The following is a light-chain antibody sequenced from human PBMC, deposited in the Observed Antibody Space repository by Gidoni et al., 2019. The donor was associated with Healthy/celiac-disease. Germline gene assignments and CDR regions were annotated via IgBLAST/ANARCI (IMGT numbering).Light chain of an antibody. CDR3: QSYDSSLSVV. CDR2: GNS. V-gene: IGLV1-40*01. J-gene: IGLJ2*01. CDR1: SSNIGAGYD. Sequence: QSVLTQPPSVSGAPAQGVTIPCTGRSSNIGAGYDVHWYQQLPGTAPKLLIYGNSNRPSGVPDRFYGSKSGTSASLAITGLQAEDEADYYCQSYDSSLSVVFGGGTKLTVL.